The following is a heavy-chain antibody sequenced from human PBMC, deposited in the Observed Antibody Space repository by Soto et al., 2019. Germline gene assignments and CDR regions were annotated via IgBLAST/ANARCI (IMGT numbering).Heavy chain of an antibody. Sequence: QVQLVQSGAEVKKPGASVKVSCKASGYTFTSYDINWVRQATGQGLEWMGWMNTNSGNTGYAQKFQGRVTKTRNTSITTADLELSRLRSEDTAVYYCARTIYGDNVAYGGQGTLVTVSS. J-gene: IGHJ4*02. CDR2: MNTNSGNT. CDR1: GYTFTSYD. CDR3: ARTIYGDNVAY. V-gene: IGHV1-8*01. D-gene: IGHD4-17*01.